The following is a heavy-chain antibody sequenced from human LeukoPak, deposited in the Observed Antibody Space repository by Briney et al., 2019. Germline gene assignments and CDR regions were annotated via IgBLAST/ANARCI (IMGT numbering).Heavy chain of an antibody. CDR1: GFTFSSYA. V-gene: IGHV3-23*01. D-gene: IGHD5-24*01. CDR3: AKDRYNAVRNFDY. J-gene: IGHJ4*02. Sequence: GGSLRLSRAASGFTFSSYAMSWVRQAPGKGLEWVSGISGGGGSTDYGDSVKGRFTISRDNSKNTLYLQMNSLRAEDTAVYYCAKDRYNAVRNFDYWGQGTLVTVSS. CDR2: ISGGGGST.